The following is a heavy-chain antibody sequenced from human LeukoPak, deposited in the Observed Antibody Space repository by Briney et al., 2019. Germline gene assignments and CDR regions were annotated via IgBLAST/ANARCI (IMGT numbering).Heavy chain of an antibody. J-gene: IGHJ4*02. CDR2: FDPEDGET. D-gene: IGHD2-2*01. Sequence: ASVKVSCKVSGYTLTELSMHWVRQAPGKGLEWMGGFDPEDGETIYAQKFQGRVTMTEDTSTDTAYMGLSSLRSEDTAVYYCATQSGQLLVSPLDYWGQGTLVTVSS. CDR3: ATQSGQLLVSPLDY. CDR1: GYTLTELS. V-gene: IGHV1-24*01.